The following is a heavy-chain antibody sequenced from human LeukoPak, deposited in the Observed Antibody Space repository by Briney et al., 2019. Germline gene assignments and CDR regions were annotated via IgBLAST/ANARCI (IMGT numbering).Heavy chain of an antibody. CDR2: SRNKAKSYTT. CDR1: GSTFSDHF. J-gene: IGHJ4*02. D-gene: IGHD6-19*01. Sequence: GGSLSLSCVVSGSTFSDHFLDWVRQAPGKGLEWVGRSRNKAKSYTTEYAASVKGRFTISRDDSKNSLYLQMNSLKTEDTAVYYCVRVGSVAGSDYLDYWGQGTLVTVSS. V-gene: IGHV3-72*01. CDR3: VRVGSVAGSDYLDY.